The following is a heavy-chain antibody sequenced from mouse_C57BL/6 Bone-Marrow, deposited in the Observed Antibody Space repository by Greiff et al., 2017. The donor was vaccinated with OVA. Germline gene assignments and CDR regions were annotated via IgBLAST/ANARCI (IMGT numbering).Heavy chain of an antibody. D-gene: IGHD3-2*02. CDR3: ARSSSGYGFAY. CDR1: GYTFTSYW. Sequence: VQLQESGADLAKPGASVKLSCKASGYTFTSYWMHWVKQRPGQGLEWIGYINPSSGYTKSNQKFKDKATLTADKSSSTAYMQLSSLTYEDSAVYYCARSSSGYGFAYWGQGTLVTVSA. CDR2: INPSSGYT. V-gene: IGHV1-7*01. J-gene: IGHJ3*01.